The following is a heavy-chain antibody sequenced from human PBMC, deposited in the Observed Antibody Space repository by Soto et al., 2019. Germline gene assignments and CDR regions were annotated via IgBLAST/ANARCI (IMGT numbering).Heavy chain of an antibody. CDR3: ARDRDCSNINCYNAFDI. Sequence: GGSLRLSCAASGITFSTYAMHWVRQAPGKGLEWVAVLSYDGSNSYYADSVKGRFTISRDNSKNTLYLQMNSLRAEDTAVYYCARDRDCSNINCYNAFDIWGQGTMVTVSS. CDR1: GITFSTYA. J-gene: IGHJ3*02. V-gene: IGHV3-30-3*01. D-gene: IGHD2-2*02. CDR2: LSYDGSNS.